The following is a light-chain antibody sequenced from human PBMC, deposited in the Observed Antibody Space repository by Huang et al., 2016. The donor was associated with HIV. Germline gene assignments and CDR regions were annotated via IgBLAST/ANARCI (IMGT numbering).Light chain of an antibody. Sequence: DIQMTPSPSSLSASVGDRVTITCQASQDISMYLDWYQQKPGKAPKLLIYDASNLVTGVPSRFSGSGSGTDFTCTISSLQPEDIATYYCQQYNNLPPLTFGGGTKVEIK. J-gene: IGKJ4*01. CDR2: DAS. V-gene: IGKV1-33*01. CDR1: QDISMY. CDR3: QQYNNLPPLT.